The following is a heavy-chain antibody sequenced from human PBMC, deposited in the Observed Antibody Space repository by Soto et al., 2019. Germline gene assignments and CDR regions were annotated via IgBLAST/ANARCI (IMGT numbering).Heavy chain of an antibody. J-gene: IGHJ4*02. V-gene: IGHV1-69*19. D-gene: IGHD3-10*01. CDR1: GGTFNTYA. Sequence: QVQLVQSGAEMKKPGSSVKVSCQSSGGTFNTYAMNWVRQAPGQGPEWMGDISPMFGAANYAPKFQGRVNIPADESTGTSYLQFSSLTSEDTALYFCAREVQVHTPAFVYWGQGTLVTVSS. CDR3: AREVQVHTPAFVY. CDR2: ISPMFGAA.